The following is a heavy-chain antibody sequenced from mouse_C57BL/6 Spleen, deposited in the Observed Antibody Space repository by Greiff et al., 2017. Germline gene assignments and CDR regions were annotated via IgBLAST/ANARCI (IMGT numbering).Heavy chain of an antibody. CDR3: ARGETGTGFAY. CDR2: ISYDGSN. D-gene: IGHD4-1*01. Sequence: ESGPGLVKPSQSLSLTCSVTGYSITSGYYWNWIRQFPGNKLEWMGYISYDGSNNYNPSLKNRISITRDPSKNQFFLKLNSVTTEDTATYYCARGETGTGFAYWGQGTLVTVSA. CDR1: GYSITSGYY. V-gene: IGHV3-6*01. J-gene: IGHJ3*01.